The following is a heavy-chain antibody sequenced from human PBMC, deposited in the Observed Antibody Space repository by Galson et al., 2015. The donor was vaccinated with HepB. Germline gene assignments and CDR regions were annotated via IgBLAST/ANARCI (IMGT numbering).Heavy chain of an antibody. Sequence: SVKVSCKASGGTFSSYAISWVRQAPGQGLEWMGGIIPIFGTANYAQKFQGRVTITADESTSTAYMELSSLRSEDTAVYYCARDTHDLVTPPSYYYMDVWGKGTTVTVSS. V-gene: IGHV1-69*13. D-gene: IGHD3-16*02. CDR1: GGTFSSYA. J-gene: IGHJ6*03. CDR3: ARDTHDLVTPPSYYYMDV. CDR2: IIPIFGTA.